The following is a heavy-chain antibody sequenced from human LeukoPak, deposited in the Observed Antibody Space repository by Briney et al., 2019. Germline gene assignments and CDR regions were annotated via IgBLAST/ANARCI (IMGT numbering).Heavy chain of an antibody. CDR1: GGSFSGYY. Sequence: PSETLSLTCAVSGGSFSGYYWSWIRQPPGKGLGWIGEINHSGSTNYNPSLKSRVTISVDTSKNQFSLKLSSVTAADTAVYYCARRTRQLYYYYYYYMDVWGKGTTVTVSS. CDR3: ARRTRQLYYYYYYYMDV. J-gene: IGHJ6*03. V-gene: IGHV4-34*01. D-gene: IGHD6-13*01. CDR2: INHSGST.